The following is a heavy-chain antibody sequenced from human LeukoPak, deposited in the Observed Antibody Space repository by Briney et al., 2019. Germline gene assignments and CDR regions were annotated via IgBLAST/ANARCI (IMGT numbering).Heavy chain of an antibody. J-gene: IGHJ3*02. Sequence: SETLSLTCTVSGGSISSYYWSWIRQPPGKGLEWIGYIYYSGSTNYNPSLKSRVTISVDTSKNQFSLKLSSVTAADTAVYYCAGGGFLEWLSPRYDAFDIWGQGTMVTVSS. CDR2: IYYSGST. CDR1: GGSISSYY. V-gene: IGHV4-59*01. D-gene: IGHD3-3*01. CDR3: AGGGFLEWLSPRYDAFDI.